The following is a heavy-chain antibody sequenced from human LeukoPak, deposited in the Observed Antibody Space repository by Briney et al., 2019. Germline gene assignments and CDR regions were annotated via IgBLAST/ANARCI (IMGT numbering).Heavy chain of an antibody. Sequence: PGGSLRLSCAVSGFTLSTYAMTWVRQAPGKGLEWVSSIVGSSGNTYYADSVKGRSTISGDNSKNTLYLQMSSLRAEDTAVYYCANPAGYFDSSGYDVDYWGQGTLVTVSS. J-gene: IGHJ4*02. CDR3: ANPAGYFDSSGYDVDY. CDR1: GFTLSTYA. D-gene: IGHD3-22*01. V-gene: IGHV3-23*01. CDR2: IVGSSGNT.